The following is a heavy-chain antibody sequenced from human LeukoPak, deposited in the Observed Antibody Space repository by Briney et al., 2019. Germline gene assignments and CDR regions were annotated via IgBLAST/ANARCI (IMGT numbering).Heavy chain of an antibody. D-gene: IGHD3-3*01. V-gene: IGHV3-7*03. CDR2: IKLDGSEK. CDR3: ARDQYDTWSRRGNFDS. CDR1: GFTFGKYW. J-gene: IGHJ4*02. Sequence: GGSLRLSWVASGFTFGKYWMSWVRQAPGKGLEWVANIKLDGSEKNYVDSVKGRFTISRDNTKNSLYLQMNSLRAEDTAVFYCARDQYDTWSRRGNFDSWGQGTLVIVSS.